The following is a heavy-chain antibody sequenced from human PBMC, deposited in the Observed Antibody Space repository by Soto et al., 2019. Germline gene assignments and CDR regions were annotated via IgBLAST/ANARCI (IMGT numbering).Heavy chain of an antibody. J-gene: IGHJ4*02. CDR2: INQSGNT. Sequence: SETLSLTCAVYGGSFTGYYWSWIRQPPGKGLEWIGEINQSGNTNYNPSLKSRVTISVDTSKNQLFLNLTSVTAADTAMYYCARHHVRGRTIAGAAEFWGQGTLVTVSS. D-gene: IGHD6-13*01. V-gene: IGHV4-34*01. CDR3: ARHHVRGRTIAGAAEF. CDR1: GGSFTGYY.